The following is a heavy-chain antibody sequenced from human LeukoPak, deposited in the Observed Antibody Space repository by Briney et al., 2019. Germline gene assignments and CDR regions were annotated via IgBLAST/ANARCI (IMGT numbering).Heavy chain of an antibody. J-gene: IGHJ1*01. V-gene: IGHV3-23*01. Sequence: GGSLRLSCAASGFIFSSYTMSWVRQAPGKGLEWVSGISNSGSSTYYADSVKGRFTISRDNSKNTVYLQMNSLRAEDTAVYYCAMGATSWSGYSFPKIFQHWGRGTLVTVSS. D-gene: IGHD3-3*01. CDR2: ISNSGSST. CDR1: GFIFSSYT. CDR3: AMGATSWSGYSFPKIFQH.